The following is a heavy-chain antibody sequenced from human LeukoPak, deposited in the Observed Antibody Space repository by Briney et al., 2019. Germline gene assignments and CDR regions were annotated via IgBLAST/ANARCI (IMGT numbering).Heavy chain of an antibody. CDR3: ARQKCTSASCLTKNAFDI. D-gene: IGHD2-2*01. Sequence: SETLSLTCTVSGPISGYYWSWIRQPPGKGLEWIGYIYTSGSTNYNPSLESRVTISVDTSKNQFSLDLSSVTAADTAVYYCARQKCTSASCLTKNAFDIWGQGTMVTVSS. J-gene: IGHJ3*02. CDR2: IYTSGST. V-gene: IGHV4-4*09. CDR1: GPISGYY.